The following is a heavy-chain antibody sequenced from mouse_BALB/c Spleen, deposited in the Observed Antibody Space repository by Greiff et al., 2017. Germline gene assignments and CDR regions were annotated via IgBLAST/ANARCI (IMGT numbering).Heavy chain of an antibody. CDR2: IYPGNSDT. J-gene: IGHJ4*01. Sequence: EVQLQQSGTVLARPGASVKMSCKASGYSFTSYWMHWVKQRPGQGLEWIGAIYPGNSDTSYNQKFKGKAKLTAVTSASTAYMELSSLTNEDSAVYYCTRGGYGYTAMDYWGQGTSVTVSS. D-gene: IGHD1-2*01. CDR1: GYSFTSYW. CDR3: TRGGYGYTAMDY. V-gene: IGHV1-5*01.